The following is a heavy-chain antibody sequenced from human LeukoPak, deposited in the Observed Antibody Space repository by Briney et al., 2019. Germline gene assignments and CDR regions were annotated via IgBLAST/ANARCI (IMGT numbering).Heavy chain of an antibody. CDR3: AGRGLALGWFDP. V-gene: IGHV4-59*01. Sequence: SETLSLTCTVSGGSIRSYYWSWIRQPPGKGLEWIGYIYYSGSTNYNPSLKSRVTISVDTSKNQFSLKLSSVTAADTAVYYCAGRGLALGWFDPWGQGTLVTVSS. J-gene: IGHJ5*02. CDR2: IYYSGST. D-gene: IGHD3-3*02. CDR1: GGSIRSYY.